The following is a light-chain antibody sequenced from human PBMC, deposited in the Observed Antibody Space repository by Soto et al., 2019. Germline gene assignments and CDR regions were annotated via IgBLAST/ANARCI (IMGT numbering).Light chain of an antibody. V-gene: IGKV3-11*01. CDR1: QSVSTS. Sequence: EVVLTKSPDTLSLSPGDRATLSCRASQSVSTSLGWYQQKLGQAPRLLIYDASKKATGIPARLSGSGSGTDCTLTIGSLEPEDCAVYYCQQRSYRPAGYAFGQGTRLEI. CDR3: QQRSYRPAGYA. CDR2: DAS. J-gene: IGKJ2*01.